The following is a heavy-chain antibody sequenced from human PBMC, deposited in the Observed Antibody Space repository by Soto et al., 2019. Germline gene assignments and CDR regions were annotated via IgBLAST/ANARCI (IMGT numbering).Heavy chain of an antibody. D-gene: IGHD2-2*01. CDR2: IYPGDSDT. Sequence: GESLKIPCKGSGYRFTRNWIGWVRQMSGKGLEWMGIIYPGDSDTRYSPSFQGQVTISADKSISTAYLQWSSLKASDTAMYYCARHYEVGDIVVVPAAIDLWGQGTLVTVSS. J-gene: IGHJ5*02. V-gene: IGHV5-51*01. CDR1: GYRFTRNW. CDR3: ARHYEVGDIVVVPAAIDL.